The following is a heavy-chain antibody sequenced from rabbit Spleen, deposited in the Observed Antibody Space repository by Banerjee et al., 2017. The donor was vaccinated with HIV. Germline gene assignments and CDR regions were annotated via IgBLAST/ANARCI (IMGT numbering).Heavy chain of an antibody. CDR2: IYTNADNT. CDR3: ARDVGIDVYRFSL. D-gene: IGHD4-2*01. Sequence: QQQLEESGGGLVKPEGSLTLTCKASGFSFSDRDVMCWVRQAPGKGLELIACIYTNADNTWYASWAKGRFTISKASSTTVTLQMTSLTTADTATYFCARDVGIDVYRFSLWGPGTLVTVS. V-gene: IGHV1S45*01. J-gene: IGHJ4*01. CDR1: GFSFSDRDV.